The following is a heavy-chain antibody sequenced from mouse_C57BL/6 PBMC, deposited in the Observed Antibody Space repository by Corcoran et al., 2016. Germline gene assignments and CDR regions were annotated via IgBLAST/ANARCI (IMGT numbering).Heavy chain of an antibody. V-gene: IGHV9-3*01. CDR2: INTYSGVP. J-gene: IGHJ4*01. CDR1: GYTFTTYG. Sequence: QIQWVQSGPELKKPGETVMISCKASGYTFTTYGMSWVKQAPGKGLKWMGWINTYSGVPTYADDFKGRFAFSLETSASTAYLQINNLKNEDTATYFCARENYIYWGQGPSVTVPS. CDR3: ARENYIY. D-gene: IGHD2-12*01.